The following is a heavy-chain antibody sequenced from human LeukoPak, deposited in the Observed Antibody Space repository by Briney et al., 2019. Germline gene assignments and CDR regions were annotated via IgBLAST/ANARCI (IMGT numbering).Heavy chain of an antibody. CDR2: ISYSGST. CDR1: GGSISSYY. CDR3: ARVRENCSSTSCDDAFDI. D-gene: IGHD2-2*01. V-gene: IGHV4-59*01. J-gene: IGHJ3*02. Sequence: PETLSLTCTVSGGSISSYYWSWIRQPPGKGLEWSGYISYSGSTNYNPSLKSRVTISVDTSKNQFSLKLSSVTAADTAVYYCARVRENCSSTSCDDAFDIWGQGTMVTVSS.